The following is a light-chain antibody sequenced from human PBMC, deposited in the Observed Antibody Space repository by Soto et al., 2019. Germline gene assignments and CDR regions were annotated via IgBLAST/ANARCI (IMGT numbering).Light chain of an antibody. V-gene: IGKV3-15*01. CDR2: DAS. Sequence: EIVMTQSPATLSVSPGERATFSCRASQSVSSNLAWYQQKPGQAPRLLIYDASTRATGTPARFSGSGSGTEFTLTISSLQSEDFAVYYCQQYIRWPLTFGGGTKVDIK. J-gene: IGKJ4*01. CDR3: QQYIRWPLT. CDR1: QSVSSN.